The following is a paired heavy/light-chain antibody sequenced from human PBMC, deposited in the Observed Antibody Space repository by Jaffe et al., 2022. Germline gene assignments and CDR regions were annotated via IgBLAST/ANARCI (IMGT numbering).Light chain of an antibody. V-gene: IGKV2-28*01. Sequence: DIVMTQSPLSLPVTPGEPASISCRSSQSLLHSNGYNYLDWYLQKPGQSPQLLIYLGSNRASGVPDRFSGSGSGTDFTLKISRVEAEDVGVYYCMQALQTPSGYTFGQGTKLEIK. CDR1: QSLLHSNGYNY. CDR3: MQALQTPSGYT. CDR2: LGS. J-gene: IGKJ2*01.
Heavy chain of an antibody. CDR3: AVGPIVVVPAAMRNGDYRDYYYYMDV. Sequence: QLQLQESGSGLVKPSQTLSLTCAVSGGSISSGGYSWSWIRQPPGKGLEWIGYIYHSGSTYYNPSLKSRVTISVDRSKNQFSLKLSSVTAADTAVYYCAVGPIVVVPAAMRNGDYRDYYYYMDVWGKGTTVTVSS. CDR2: IYHSGST. V-gene: IGHV4-30-2*01. CDR1: GGSISSGGYS. D-gene: IGHD2-2*01. J-gene: IGHJ6*03.